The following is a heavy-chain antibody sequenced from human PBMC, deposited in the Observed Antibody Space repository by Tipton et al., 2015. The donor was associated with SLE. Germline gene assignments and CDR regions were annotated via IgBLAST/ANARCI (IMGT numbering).Heavy chain of an antibody. V-gene: IGHV1-69*13. CDR1: GYTFTNYG. Sequence: QSGAEVKKPGASVKVSCKASGYTFTNYGIKWVRQAPGQGLEWMGEIILIFGTANYAQKFQGRVTITADESTSTAYMELSRLRSEDTAVYYCARGYTVVGALGDWFDPWGQGTLVTVSS. CDR3: ARGYTVVGALGDWFDP. CDR2: IILIFGTA. D-gene: IGHD1-26*01. J-gene: IGHJ5*02.